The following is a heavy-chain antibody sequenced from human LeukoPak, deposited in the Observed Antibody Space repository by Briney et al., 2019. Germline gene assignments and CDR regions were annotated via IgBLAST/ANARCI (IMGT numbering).Heavy chain of an antibody. Sequence: SQTLSLTCAISGDSVSSNSAAWNWIRQSPSRGLEWLGRTYYRSKWYNDYAVSVKSRITINPDTSKNQFSLQLNPVTPEDTAVYYCARAAPITGDIEGWFDPWGQGTLVAVSS. J-gene: IGHJ5*02. CDR2: TYYRSKWYN. CDR3: ARAAPITGDIEGWFDP. V-gene: IGHV6-1*01. CDR1: GDSVSSNSAA. D-gene: IGHD1-20*01.